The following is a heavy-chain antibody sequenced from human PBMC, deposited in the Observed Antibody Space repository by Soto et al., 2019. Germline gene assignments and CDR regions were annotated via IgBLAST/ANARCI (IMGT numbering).Heavy chain of an antibody. D-gene: IGHD3-3*01. CDR3: EARTIPVPGAYDY. CDR1: GFTFSGSA. CDR2: ISGSGDNI. J-gene: IGHJ4*02. V-gene: IGHV3-23*01. Sequence: EVQLLESGGGMVQPGGSLRLSCAASGFTFSGSAMGWVRQAPGKGLEWISAISGSGDNILYADSVKGRFTISEDNLRNTLYLQRNSLRDDDTAVYGWEARTIPVPGAYDYWGQGTLVTVSS.